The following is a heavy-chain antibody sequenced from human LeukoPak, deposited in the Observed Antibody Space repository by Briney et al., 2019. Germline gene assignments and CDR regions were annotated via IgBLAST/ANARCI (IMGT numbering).Heavy chain of an antibody. J-gene: IGHJ4*02. CDR1: GFTFSSYA. CDR2: ISGSGGST. Sequence: PGGSLRLSCAASGFTFSSYAMSWVRQAPGKGLEWVSAISGSGGSTYYADSVKDRFTISRDNSKNTLYLQMNSLRAEDTAVYYCAKAFGGVPAAISFDYWGQGTLVTVSS. D-gene: IGHD2-2*02. V-gene: IGHV3-23*01. CDR3: AKAFGGVPAAISFDY.